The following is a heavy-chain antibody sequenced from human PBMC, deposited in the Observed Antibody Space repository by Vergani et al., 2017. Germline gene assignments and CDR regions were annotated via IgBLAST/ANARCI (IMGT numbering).Heavy chain of an antibody. J-gene: IGHJ6*03. CDR1: GYTFTSYG. D-gene: IGHD4-17*01. CDR2: IIPIFGTA. CDR3: ASNPYGDYGSDYYYYMDV. Sequence: QVQLVQSGAEVKKPGASVKVSCKASGYTFTSYGISWVRQAPGQGLEWMGGIIPIFGTANYAQKFQGRVTITADESTSTAYMELSSLRSEDTAVYYCASNPYGDYGSDYYYYMDVWGKGTTVTVSS. V-gene: IGHV1-69*13.